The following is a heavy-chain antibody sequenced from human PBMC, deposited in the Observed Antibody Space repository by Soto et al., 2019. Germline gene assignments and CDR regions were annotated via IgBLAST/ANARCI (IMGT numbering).Heavy chain of an antibody. CDR2: IYYSGST. D-gene: IGHD2-2*01. Sequence: PSETLSLTCTVSGGSISSYYWSWIRQPPGKGLEWIGYIYYSGSTNYNPSLKSRVTISVDTSKNQFSLKLSSVTAADTAVYYCARDSPKAGSTSSNSMNYYYGMDVWGQGTTVTVSS. CDR1: GGSISSYY. CDR3: ARDSPKAGSTSSNSMNYYYGMDV. J-gene: IGHJ6*02. V-gene: IGHV4-59*01.